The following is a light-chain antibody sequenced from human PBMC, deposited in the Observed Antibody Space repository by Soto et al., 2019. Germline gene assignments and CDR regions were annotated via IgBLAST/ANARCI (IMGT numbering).Light chain of an antibody. CDR3: QQYDRLPL. V-gene: IGKV3-20*01. J-gene: IGKJ4*01. CDR1: QSVSRRH. Sequence: DIVLTQSPGTLSLSPGERASLSCRASQSVSRRHLAWYQQKPGQSPRLLIYDASSRATGIPERFSGSGSGTDFTLTISRLEPEDFAVYYCQQYDRLPLFGGGTKVEI. CDR2: DAS.